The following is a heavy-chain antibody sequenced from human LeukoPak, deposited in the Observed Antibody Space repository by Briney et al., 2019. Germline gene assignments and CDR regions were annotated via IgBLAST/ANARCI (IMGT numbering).Heavy chain of an antibody. V-gene: IGHV3-7*01. CDR2: IKRDGSEK. Sequence: GGSLRLSCAASGFPFSSYWMSWVRQAPGKGLEWVANIKRDGSEKYYVDSVKGRFTISRGNAKNSLSLQMNSLRAEDTAVYYCARTYYEGGSAFRWFDYWGQGTLVTVSS. J-gene: IGHJ4*02. CDR1: GFPFSSYW. CDR3: ARTYYEGGSAFRWFDY. D-gene: IGHD3-3*01.